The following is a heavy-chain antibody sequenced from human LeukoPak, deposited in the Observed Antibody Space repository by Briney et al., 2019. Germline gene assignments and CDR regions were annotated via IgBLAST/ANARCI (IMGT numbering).Heavy chain of an antibody. Sequence: GGSLRLSCAASGFTFSSYGMHWVRQAPGKGLEWVAVIAFDGSDKNYADSVKGRFTISRDNSKNTPYLQMNSLRAEDTAVYYCATGGSVPDYWGQGTLVTVSS. D-gene: IGHD3-16*01. CDR3: ATGGSVPDY. CDR1: GFTFSSYG. V-gene: IGHV3-30*03. CDR2: IAFDGSDK. J-gene: IGHJ4*02.